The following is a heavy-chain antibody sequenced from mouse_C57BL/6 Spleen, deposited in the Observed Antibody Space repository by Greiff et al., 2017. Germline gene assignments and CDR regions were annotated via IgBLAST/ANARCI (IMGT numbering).Heavy chain of an antibody. Sequence: VQLQQPGAELVMPGASVKLSCKASGYTFTSYWMHWVKQRPGQGLEWIGEIDPSDSYTNYNQKFKGKSTLTVDKSSSTAYMQLSSLTSEDSAVYYCARALYGSSYSGYFDVWGTGTTVTVSS. CDR3: ARALYGSSYSGYFDV. D-gene: IGHD1-1*01. CDR2: IDPSDSYT. J-gene: IGHJ1*03. CDR1: GYTFTSYW. V-gene: IGHV1-69*01.